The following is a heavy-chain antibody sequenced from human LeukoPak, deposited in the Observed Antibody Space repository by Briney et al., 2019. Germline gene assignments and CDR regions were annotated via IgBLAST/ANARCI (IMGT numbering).Heavy chain of an antibody. V-gene: IGHV4-34*01. CDR1: GGSFSGYY. J-gene: IGHJ6*02. CDR2: INHSGST. CDR3: ARHAGRMVRGVRSYYYYGMDV. Sequence: KASETLSLTCAVYGGSFSGYYWSWIRQPPGKGLEWIGEINHSGSTNYNPSLKSRVTISVDTSKNQLSRKLSSVTAADTAVYYCARHAGRMVRGVRSYYYYGMDVWGQGTTVTVSS. D-gene: IGHD3-10*01.